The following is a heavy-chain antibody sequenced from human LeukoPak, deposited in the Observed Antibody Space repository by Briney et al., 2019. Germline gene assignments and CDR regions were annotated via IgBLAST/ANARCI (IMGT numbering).Heavy chain of an antibody. V-gene: IGHV1-2*06. CDR1: GYTFTGYY. CDR2: INPNSGGT. Sequence: ASVKVSCKASGYTFTGYYMHWVRQAPGQGLELMGRINPNSGGTNYAQKFQGRVTMTRDTSISTAYMELSRLRSDDTALNYCPSRGYSYGLTFDYWGQGTLVTVSS. D-gene: IGHD5-18*01. CDR3: PSRGYSYGLTFDY. J-gene: IGHJ4*02.